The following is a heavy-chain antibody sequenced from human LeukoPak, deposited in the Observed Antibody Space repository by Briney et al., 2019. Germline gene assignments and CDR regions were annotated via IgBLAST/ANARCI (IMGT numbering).Heavy chain of an antibody. CDR1: GGSISSSSYY. V-gene: IGHV4-39*01. J-gene: IGHJ4*02. D-gene: IGHD4-17*01. CDR2: IYYSGSA. Sequence: PSETLSLTCTVSGGSISSSSYYWGWIRQPPGKGLEWIRSIYYSGSAYYNPSLKSRATISVDTSKNQFSLKLSSVTAADTAVYYCASGTYDYGDYAIDYWGQGTLVTVSS. CDR3: ASGTYDYGDYAIDY.